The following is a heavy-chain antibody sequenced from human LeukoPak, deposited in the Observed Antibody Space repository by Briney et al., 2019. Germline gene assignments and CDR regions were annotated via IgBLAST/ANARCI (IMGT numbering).Heavy chain of an antibody. Sequence: GGSLRLSCAASGFTFSSHWMNWVRQAPGKGLEWVANIKQDGSEKYYVDSVKGRFTISRDNAKNSLYLQMNSLRAEDTAMYYCAREDTAMAHFDYWGQGTLVTVSS. V-gene: IGHV3-7*01. CDR1: GFTFSSHW. D-gene: IGHD5-18*01. CDR2: IKQDGSEK. CDR3: AREDTAMAHFDY. J-gene: IGHJ4*02.